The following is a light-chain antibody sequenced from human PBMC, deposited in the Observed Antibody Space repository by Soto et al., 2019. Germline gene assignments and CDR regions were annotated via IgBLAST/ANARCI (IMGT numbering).Light chain of an antibody. CDR2: NSS. CDR3: QQYGGSPPMP. V-gene: IGKV3-20*01. Sequence: EIVLTQSPGTLSLSPGERATLSCRASQSVSNRYLAWYQQKPGQAPRLLIYNSSNRATGIPDRFSGSGSGTDFTLTISRLEPGDFAVYYCQQYGGSPPMPFGQGTKVETK. CDR1: QSVSNRY. J-gene: IGKJ1*01.